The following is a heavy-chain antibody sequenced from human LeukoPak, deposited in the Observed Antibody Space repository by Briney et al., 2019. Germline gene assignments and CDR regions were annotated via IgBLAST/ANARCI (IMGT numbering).Heavy chain of an antibody. J-gene: IGHJ5*02. V-gene: IGHV3-11*01. Sequence: GGSLRLSCAVSGFTFNDYYMSWIRQAPGKGLEWLSYINIGGTNTHYADSVKGRFTISRDNAKKSLYLEMNNLRAEDTAVYYCATDGAGFDTWGQGVLVTVSS. CDR1: GFTFNDYY. CDR3: ATDGAGFDT. CDR2: INIGGTNT.